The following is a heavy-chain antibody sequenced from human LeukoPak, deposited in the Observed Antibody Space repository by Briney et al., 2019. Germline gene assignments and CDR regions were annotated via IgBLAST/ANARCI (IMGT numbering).Heavy chain of an antibody. D-gene: IGHD3-10*01. J-gene: IGHJ4*02. V-gene: IGHV3-30*18. CDR1: GFTFDDYA. Sequence: GGSLRLSCAASGFTFDDYAMHWVRQAPGKGLEWVAVISYDGSNKYYADSVKGRFTISRDNSKNTLYLQMNSLRAEDTAVYYCAKGVSELWFGPPFDYWGQGTLVTVSS. CDR2: ISYDGSNK. CDR3: AKGVSELWFGPPFDY.